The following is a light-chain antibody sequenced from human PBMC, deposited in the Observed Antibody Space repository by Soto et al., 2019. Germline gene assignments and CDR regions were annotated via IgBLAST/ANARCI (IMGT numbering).Light chain of an antibody. CDR2: WAS. V-gene: IGKV4-1*01. CDR3: QQYYTSPVT. J-gene: IGKJ1*01. CDR1: QSVLYSSNNKNY. Sequence: DIVMTQSPDSLAVSLGERATINCKSSQSVLYSSNNKNYLAWYQQKPGQVPKLLIYWASTRESGVPDRFSGSGSGTDFTLTISSLQAADVAVYYCQQYYTSPVTFGKGTKVAIK.